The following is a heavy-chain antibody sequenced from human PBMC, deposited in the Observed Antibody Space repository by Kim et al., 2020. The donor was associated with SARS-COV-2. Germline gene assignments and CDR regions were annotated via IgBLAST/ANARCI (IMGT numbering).Heavy chain of an antibody. J-gene: IGHJ5*02. D-gene: IGHD2-15*01. CDR1: GFTFSSYS. CDR3: ARGIQYSPRGWFDP. CDR2: ISSSSSTI. V-gene: IGHV3-48*02. Sequence: GGSLRLSCAASGFTFSSYSMNWVRQAPGKGLEWVSYISSSSSTIYYADSVKGRFTISRDNAKNSLYLQMNSLRDEDTAVYYCARGIQYSPRGWFDPWGQGTLVTVSS.